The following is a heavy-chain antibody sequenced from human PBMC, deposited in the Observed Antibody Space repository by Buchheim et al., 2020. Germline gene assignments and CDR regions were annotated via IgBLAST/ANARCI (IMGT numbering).Heavy chain of an antibody. Sequence: QVQLVESGGGVVQPGRSLRLSCAASGFTLSTYGMHWVRQAPGKGLEWVAVIWADGTTKDYAVSVKGRFTISRDNAKNSLSLQMNSLRAADTAVYYCARGRTYSSSWLFNYWGQGTL. CDR1: GFTLSTYG. J-gene: IGHJ4*02. CDR3: ARGRTYSSSWLFNY. CDR2: IWADGTTK. V-gene: IGHV3-33*01. D-gene: IGHD6-13*01.